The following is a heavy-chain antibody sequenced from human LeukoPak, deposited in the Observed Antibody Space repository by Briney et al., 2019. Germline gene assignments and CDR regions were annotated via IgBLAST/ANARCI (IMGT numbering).Heavy chain of an antibody. CDR2: IRYDGSNK. D-gene: IGHD3-3*01. CDR1: GFTFSSYA. J-gene: IGHJ5*02. CDR3: AKGPRGFFSWFDP. Sequence: PGGSLRLSCAASGFTFSSYAMSWVRQAPGKGLEWVAFIRYDGSNKYYADSAKGRFTISRDNSKNTLYLQMNSLRAEDTAVYYCAKGPRGFFSWFDPWGQGTLVTVSS. V-gene: IGHV3-30*02.